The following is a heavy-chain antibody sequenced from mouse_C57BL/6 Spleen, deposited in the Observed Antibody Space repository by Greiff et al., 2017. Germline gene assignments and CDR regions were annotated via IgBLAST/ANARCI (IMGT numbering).Heavy chain of an antibody. CDR2: LSDGGSYT. Sequence: EVKLVESGGGLVKPGGSLKLSCAASGFTFSSYAMSWVRQTPEKRLEWVATLSDGGSYTYYPDDVKGRFTISRDNAKNNLYLQMSHLKSEDTAMYYCARGLGRFDYWGQGTTLTVSS. CDR1: GFTFSSYA. V-gene: IGHV5-4*03. CDR3: ARGLGRFDY. J-gene: IGHJ2*01. D-gene: IGHD4-1*01.